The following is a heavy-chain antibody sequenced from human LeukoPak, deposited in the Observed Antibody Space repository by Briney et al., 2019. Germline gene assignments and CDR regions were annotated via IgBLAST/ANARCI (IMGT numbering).Heavy chain of an antibody. Sequence: ASVKVSCKASGYTFTSYGISWVRQAPGQRVEWMGWINAGNGNTKYSQEFQGRVTITRDTSASAAYMELSSLRSEDMAVYYCARGQWLGTMTYFDYWGQGTLVTVSS. CDR2: INAGNGNT. V-gene: IGHV1-3*03. CDR1: GYTFTSYG. CDR3: ARGQWLGTMTYFDY. D-gene: IGHD6-19*01. J-gene: IGHJ4*02.